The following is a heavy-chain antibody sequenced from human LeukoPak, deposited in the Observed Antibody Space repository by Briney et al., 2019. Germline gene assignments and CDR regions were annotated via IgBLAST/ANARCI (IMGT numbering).Heavy chain of an antibody. CDR1: GGSIYSFY. D-gene: IGHD5-18*01. J-gene: IGHJ4*02. CDR3: ARVADRFGYNYGIDEYFDY. Sequence: SETLSLTCTVSGGSIYSFYWTWIRQPPGKGLEWIGSAFYSGNTNYNPSLKSRVTISVDTSKNQFSLKLSSVTAADTAVYYCARVADRFGYNYGIDEYFDYWGQGTLVTVSS. V-gene: IGHV4-59*01. CDR2: AFYSGNT.